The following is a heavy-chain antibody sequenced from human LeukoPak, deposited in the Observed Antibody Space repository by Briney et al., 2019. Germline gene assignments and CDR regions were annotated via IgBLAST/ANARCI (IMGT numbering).Heavy chain of an antibody. CDR1: GFTFSSHA. D-gene: IGHD5-18*01. CDR3: AKERRRVDTEMVRSYYFEN. CDR2: ITGNGATT. J-gene: IGHJ4*02. Sequence: GGSLRLSCAASGFTFSSHAMHWVRQAPGKGLEWVSSITGNGATTYYPDSVKGRFTISRDNSKNTLSLQMNSLRAEDTAVYYCAKERRRVDTEMVRSYYFENWGQGTLVTVSS. V-gene: IGHV3-23*01.